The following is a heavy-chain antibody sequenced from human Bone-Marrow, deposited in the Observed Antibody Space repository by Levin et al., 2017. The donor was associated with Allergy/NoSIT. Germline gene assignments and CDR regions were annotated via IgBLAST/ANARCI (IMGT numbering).Heavy chain of an antibody. D-gene: IGHD6-13*01. V-gene: IGHV6-1*01. CDR3: ARDQAAAGIGALDYFDY. Sequence: SQTLSLTCAISGDSVSSNSAAWNWIRQSPSRGLEWLGRTYYRSKWYNDYAVSVKSRITINPDTSKNQFSLQLNSVTPEDTAVYYCARDQAAAGIGALDYFDYWGQGTLVTVSS. CDR2: TYYRSKWYN. CDR1: GDSVSSNSAA. J-gene: IGHJ4*02.